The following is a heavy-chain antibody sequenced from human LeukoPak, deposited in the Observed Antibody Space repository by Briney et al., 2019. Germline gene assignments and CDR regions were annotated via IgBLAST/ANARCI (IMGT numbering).Heavy chain of an antibody. D-gene: IGHD3-10*01. J-gene: IGHJ4*02. CDR3: ARDNRAFGRHWYGSGSYSLLFDY. CDR1: GYTFNGYG. CDR2: ISGYNGDR. V-gene: IGHV1-18*01. Sequence: ASVKVSCKASGYTFNGYGFSWLRQAPGKGLEWMGWISGYNGDRNSAQKFQGRLTLTTDTSTSTAYMELRSLTSDDTAVYYCARDNRAFGRHWYGSGSYSLLFDYWGQGTLVTVSS.